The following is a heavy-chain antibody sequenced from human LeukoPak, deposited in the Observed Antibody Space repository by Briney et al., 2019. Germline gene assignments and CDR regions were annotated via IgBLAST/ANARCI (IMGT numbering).Heavy chain of an antibody. CDR2: IYYSGST. Sequence: PSETLSLTCTVSGGSISSGDYYWSWIRQPPGKGLEWIGYIYYSGSTYYNPSLKSRVTISVDTSKNQFSLKLSSVTAADTAVYYCARVSGVRGVGPPPHDYWGQGTLVTVSS. CDR3: ARVSGVRGVGPPPHDY. D-gene: IGHD3-10*01. V-gene: IGHV4-30-4*01. CDR1: GGSISSGDYY. J-gene: IGHJ4*02.